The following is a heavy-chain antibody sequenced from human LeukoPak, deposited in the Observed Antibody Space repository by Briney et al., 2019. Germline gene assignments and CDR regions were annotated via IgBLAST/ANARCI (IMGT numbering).Heavy chain of an antibody. CDR1: GYTFTSYY. V-gene: IGHV1-46*01. D-gene: IGHD2-2*01. CDR2: INPSGGST. J-gene: IGHJ5*02. CDR3: ARDSPGIIVVVPAAKVGGWFDP. Sequence: GASVKVSCKASGYTFTSYYMHWVRQAPGQGLEWTGIINPSGGSTSYAQKFQGRVTMTRDTSTSTVYMELSSLRSEDTAVYYCARDSPGIIVVVPAAKVGGWFDPWGQGTLVTVSS.